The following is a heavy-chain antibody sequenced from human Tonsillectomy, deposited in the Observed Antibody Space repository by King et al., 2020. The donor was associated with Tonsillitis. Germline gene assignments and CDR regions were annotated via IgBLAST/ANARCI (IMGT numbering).Heavy chain of an antibody. CDR2: IIPIFGTA. D-gene: IGHD1-1*01. Sequence: VQLVQSGAEVKRPGSSVKVSCKASGGTFSNYAISWVRQAPGQGLEWMGGIIPIFGTANYAQKFQGRLTITADESTSTAYMALSSLISEDTAMYYCARSRVQLVPNYWNFDLWGRGTLVTVSS. CDR3: ARSRVQLVPNYWNFDL. CDR1: GGTFSNYA. J-gene: IGHJ2*01. V-gene: IGHV1-69*01.